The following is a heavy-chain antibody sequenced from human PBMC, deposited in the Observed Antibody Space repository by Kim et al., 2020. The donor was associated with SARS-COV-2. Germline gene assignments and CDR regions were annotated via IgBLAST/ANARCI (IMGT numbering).Heavy chain of an antibody. CDR3: VKDPAYDILSGYYDY. CDR2: ISTTRDYT. D-gene: IGHD3-9*01. V-gene: IGHV3-11*05. CDR1: GFTFSDYY. Sequence: GGSLRLSCVVSGFTFSDYYMSWVRQATGKGLAWVSYISTTRDYTDYADSVKGRFTVSRDNAKNSLYLQMNSLRVEDTAVYYCVKDPAYDILSGYYDYWGQGILVTVSS. J-gene: IGHJ4*02.